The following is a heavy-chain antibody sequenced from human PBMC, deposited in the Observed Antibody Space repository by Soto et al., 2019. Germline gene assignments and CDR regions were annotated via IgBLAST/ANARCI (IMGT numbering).Heavy chain of an antibody. V-gene: IGHV2-5*02. CDR1: GFSLTTSGVG. D-gene: IGHD3-3*01. CDR3: AHRILRTVFGLVTTTAIYFDF. CDR2: IYWDDDK. J-gene: IGHJ4*02. Sequence: QITLNESGPTVVKPAETLTLTCTFSGFSLTTSGVGVSWIRQSPGKAPEWLALIYWDDDKRYSASLKSRLTITEDTSKNQVVLTMASVDPADTATYYCAHRILRTVFGLVTTTAIYFDFWGQGTPVVVSS.